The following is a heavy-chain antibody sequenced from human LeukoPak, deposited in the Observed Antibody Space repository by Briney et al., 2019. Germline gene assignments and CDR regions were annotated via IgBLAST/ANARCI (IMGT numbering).Heavy chain of an antibody. CDR2: ISYDGSNK. J-gene: IGHJ2*01. V-gene: IGHV3-30*18. D-gene: IGHD4-17*01. CDR3: AKDSHSIYGDSRYFDL. CDR1: GFTFSSYG. Sequence: GGSLRLSCAASGFTFSSYGVHWVRQAPGKGLEWVAVISYDGSNKYYADSVKGRFTISRDNSKNTLYLQMNSLRAEDTAVYYCAKDSHSIYGDSRYFDLWGRGTLVTVSS.